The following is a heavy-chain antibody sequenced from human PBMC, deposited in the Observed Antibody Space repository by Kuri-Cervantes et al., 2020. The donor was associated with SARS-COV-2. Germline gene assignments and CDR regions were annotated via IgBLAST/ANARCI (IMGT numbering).Heavy chain of an antibody. CDR1: GYTFTSYD. CDR2: MNPNSGNT. Sequence: ASVKVSCKASGYTFTSYDINWVRQATGQGLEWMGWMNPNSGNTGYAQKFQGRVTMTRDTSTSTVYMELSSLRSEDTAVYYCARDPTVTTSTDYYYGMDVWGQGTTVTVSS. V-gene: IGHV1-8*01. J-gene: IGHJ6*02. D-gene: IGHD4-17*01. CDR3: ARDPTVTTSTDYYYGMDV.